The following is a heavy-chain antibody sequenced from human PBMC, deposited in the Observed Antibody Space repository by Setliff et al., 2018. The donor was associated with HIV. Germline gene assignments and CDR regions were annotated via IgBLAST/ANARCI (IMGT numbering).Heavy chain of an antibody. CDR1: GGSISGYY. CDR3: ARGYYDSNVYYPHDAFDI. Sequence: PSETLSLTCTVSGGSISGYYWSWIRQPPGKGLEWIGYIYYSGSTNYNPSLKSRVTISVDTSKNQFSLKLSSVTAADTAIYYCARGYYDSNVYYPHDAFDIWGQGTMVTVSS. CDR2: IYYSGST. V-gene: IGHV4-59*01. J-gene: IGHJ3*02. D-gene: IGHD3-22*01.